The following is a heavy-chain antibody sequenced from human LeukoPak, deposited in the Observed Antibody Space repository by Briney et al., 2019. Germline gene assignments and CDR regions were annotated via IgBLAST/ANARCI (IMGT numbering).Heavy chain of an antibody. Sequence: ASVKVSCKASGYTFTGYYMHWVRQAPGQGLEWMGWINPNSGGTNYAQKFQGRVTMTRDTSISTAYMELSRLRSDDTAVYYCAREDIAVAGTSASLDYWGQGTLVTVSS. D-gene: IGHD6-19*01. J-gene: IGHJ4*02. CDR3: AREDIAVAGTSASLDY. CDR2: INPNSGGT. CDR1: GYTFTGYY. V-gene: IGHV1-2*02.